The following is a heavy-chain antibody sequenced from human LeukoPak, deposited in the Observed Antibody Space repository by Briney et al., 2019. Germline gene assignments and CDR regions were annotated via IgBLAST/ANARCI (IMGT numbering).Heavy chain of an antibody. V-gene: IGHV3-30*03. CDR1: GFALSSYG. CDR3: ARVPNGYNALDYYYYGMDV. CDR2: ISNDGSNK. J-gene: IGHJ6*02. Sequence: PGGSLRLSCAASGFALSSYGMQWFRQAPDKGLEWVAAISNDGSNKYYADSVKGRFTISRDNSKNTLYLQMNSLRSEDTAVYYCARVPNGYNALDYYYYGMDVWGQGTTVTVSS. D-gene: IGHD5-24*01.